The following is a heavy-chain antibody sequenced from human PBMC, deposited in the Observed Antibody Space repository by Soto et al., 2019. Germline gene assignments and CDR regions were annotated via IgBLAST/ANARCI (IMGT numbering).Heavy chain of an antibody. V-gene: IGHV3-7*03. CDR3: AKALVGEVGATDY. CDR1: GFTFSSYW. J-gene: IGHJ4*02. D-gene: IGHD1-26*01. Sequence: GGSLRLSCVASGFTFSSYWMSWVRQAPGKGLELVANIKQDGSEKYYVGSVKGRFTISRDNAKNSLYLQMNSLGAEDAALYYCAKALVGEVGATDYWGQGTLVTVSS. CDR2: IKQDGSEK.